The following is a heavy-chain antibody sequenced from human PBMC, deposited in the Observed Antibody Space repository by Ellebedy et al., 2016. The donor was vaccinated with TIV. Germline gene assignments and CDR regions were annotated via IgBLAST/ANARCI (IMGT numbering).Heavy chain of an antibody. J-gene: IGHJ4*02. CDR1: GFSLSNSF. V-gene: IGHV3-23*01. Sequence: GGSLRLSXVASGFSLSNSFMSWIRQAPGKGLKWVSTLTADGRSTYFADSVKGRFTISRDNSKNTVYLQMNSLRSEDTAVYYCRPGHYSDAWGQGTLVTVSS. CDR2: LTADGRST. CDR3: RPGHYSDA.